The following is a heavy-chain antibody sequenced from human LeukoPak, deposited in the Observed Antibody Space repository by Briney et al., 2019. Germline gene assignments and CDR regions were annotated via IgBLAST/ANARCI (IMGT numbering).Heavy chain of an antibody. Sequence: GASVKVSCKASGGTFSSYAISWVRQAPGQGLEWMGRIIPIFGTANYAQKFQGRVTITTDESTSTAYMELSSLRSEDTAVYYCARGEGSVKSVDYYYMDVWGKGTTVTVSS. V-gene: IGHV1-69*05. CDR1: GGTFSSYA. J-gene: IGHJ6*03. CDR2: IIPIFGTA. D-gene: IGHD4-11*01. CDR3: ARGEGSVKSVDYYYMDV.